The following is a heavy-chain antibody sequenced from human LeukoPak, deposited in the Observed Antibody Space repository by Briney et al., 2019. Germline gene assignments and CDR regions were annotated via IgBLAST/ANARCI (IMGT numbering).Heavy chain of an antibody. Sequence: GGSLRLSCAASGFTFSSYSMNWVRQAPGKGLEWVSSISSSSSYIYYADSVKGRFTISRDNAKNSLYLQMNSLRAEDTAVYYCASAQGGSYPGDDWGQGTLVTVSS. J-gene: IGHJ4*02. CDR1: GFTFSSYS. CDR2: ISSSSSYI. V-gene: IGHV3-21*01. D-gene: IGHD1-26*01. CDR3: ASAQGGSYPGDD.